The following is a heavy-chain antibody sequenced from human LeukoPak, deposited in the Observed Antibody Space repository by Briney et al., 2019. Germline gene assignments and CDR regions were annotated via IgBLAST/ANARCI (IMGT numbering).Heavy chain of an antibody. V-gene: IGHV4-59*01. J-gene: IGHJ4*02. CDR2: IYYSGST. D-gene: IGHD6-13*01. CDR3: ARSRIAAAGSTVDY. Sequence: SETLSLTCTVSGGSISSYYWSWIRQPPGKGLEWIGYIYYSGSTNYNPSLKSRVTISVDTSKNQFSLKLSSVTAADTAVYYCARSRIAAAGSTVDYWGQGTLVTVS. CDR1: GGSISSYY.